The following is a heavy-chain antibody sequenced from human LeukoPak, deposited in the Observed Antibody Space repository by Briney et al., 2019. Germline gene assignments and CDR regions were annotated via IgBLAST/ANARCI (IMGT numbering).Heavy chain of an antibody. V-gene: IGHV3-21*01. Sequence: GGSLRLSCAASGFTFSSYGMNWVRQAPGKGLEWVSSISSSSSYIYYADSVKGRFTISRDNAKNSLYLQMNSLRAEDTAVYYCARDFSDYDFWSGPHADYWGQGTLVTVSS. J-gene: IGHJ4*02. CDR1: GFTFSSYG. D-gene: IGHD3-3*01. CDR2: ISSSSSYI. CDR3: ARDFSDYDFWSGPHADY.